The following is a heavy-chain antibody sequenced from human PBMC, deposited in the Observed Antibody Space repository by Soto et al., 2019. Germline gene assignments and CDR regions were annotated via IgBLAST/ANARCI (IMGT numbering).Heavy chain of an antibody. D-gene: IGHD1-26*01. CDR2: ISGSGGST. CDR1: GFTFSNYA. CDR3: AKDPVGATHPYYFDF. J-gene: IGHJ4*02. V-gene: IGHV3-23*01. Sequence: HPGGSLSLSCAASGFTFSNYAMSWVRQAPGKGLERVSAISGSGGSTYYADSVKGRFTISRDNSKNTLYLQMNSLRAEDTAVYYCAKDPVGATHPYYFDFWGLGTLVTVSS.